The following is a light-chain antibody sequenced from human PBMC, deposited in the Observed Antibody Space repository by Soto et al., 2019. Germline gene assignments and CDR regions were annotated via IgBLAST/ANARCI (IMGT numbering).Light chain of an antibody. CDR3: ASNTSSTTVVV. CDR1: SSAVGGYNY. Sequence: QSALPQPASVSGSPGQSITISCTGTSSAVGGYNYVSWYQQHPGKAPNLMIYDVSNRPSGVSNRFSGSKSGNTASLTISGLQAEDEADYYCASNTSSTTVVVFGGGTKLTV. V-gene: IGLV2-14*03. CDR2: DVS. J-gene: IGLJ2*01.